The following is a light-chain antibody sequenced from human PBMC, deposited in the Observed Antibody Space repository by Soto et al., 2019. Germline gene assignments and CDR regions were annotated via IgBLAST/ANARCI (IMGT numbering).Light chain of an antibody. Sequence: EIVMTQSPATVSVSPGERVTLSCRASQSVSSNLAWYQQKPGQAPRLLIFDASTRATGIPDRFTGSGSGTDFTLTISRLEPEDFAVYYCQFYGDPSKTFGQGTKVEIK. CDR3: QFYGDPSKT. CDR1: QSVSSN. CDR2: DAS. J-gene: IGKJ1*01. V-gene: IGKV3D-15*01.